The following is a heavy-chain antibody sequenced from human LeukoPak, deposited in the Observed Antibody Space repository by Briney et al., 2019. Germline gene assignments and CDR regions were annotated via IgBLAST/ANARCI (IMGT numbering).Heavy chain of an antibody. V-gene: IGHV3-74*01. CDR3: ALLAVASDFDY. Sequence: GGSLRLSCAASGFTFSSYWMHWVRQAPGKGLVWVSRIKSDGKTNYADSVKGRFTISRDNAKNTVSLQMNSLRAEDTGVYYCALLAVASDFDYWGQGALVTVSS. D-gene: IGHD6-19*01. CDR1: GFTFSSYW. CDR2: IKSDGKT. J-gene: IGHJ4*02.